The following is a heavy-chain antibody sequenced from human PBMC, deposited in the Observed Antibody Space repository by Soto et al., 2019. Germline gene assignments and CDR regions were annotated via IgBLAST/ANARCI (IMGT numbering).Heavy chain of an antibody. V-gene: IGHV3-23*01. CDR3: AKDRVGSSWPYYFDY. CDR2: IGAGGGTT. J-gene: IGHJ4*02. D-gene: IGHD6-13*01. CDR1: GFPFSSYT. Sequence: PGGSLRLSCAASGFPFSSYTMNWVRQAPGKGLEWVSGIGAGGGTTYYADSVKGRFTISRDNSKNTLYVQMNSLRAEDTAVYYCAKDRVGSSWPYYFDYWGQGILVTVSS.